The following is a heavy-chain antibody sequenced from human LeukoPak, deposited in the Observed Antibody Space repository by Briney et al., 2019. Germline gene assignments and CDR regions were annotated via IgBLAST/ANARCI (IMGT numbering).Heavy chain of an antibody. CDR3: ARDTYYYDSSGYYPSGYFDY. CDR2: ISYDGSNK. D-gene: IGHD3-22*01. Sequence: GGSLRLSCAASGFTFSSYAMHWVRQAPGRGLEWVAVISYDGSNKYYADSVKGRFTISRDNSKNTLYLQMNSLRAEDTAVYYCARDTYYYDSSGYYPSGYFDYWGQGTLVTVSS. CDR1: GFTFSSYA. J-gene: IGHJ4*02. V-gene: IGHV3-30*04.